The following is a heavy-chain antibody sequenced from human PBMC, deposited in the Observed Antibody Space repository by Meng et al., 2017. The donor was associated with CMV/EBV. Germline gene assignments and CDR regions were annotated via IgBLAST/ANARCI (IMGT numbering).Heavy chain of an antibody. J-gene: IGHJ5*02. D-gene: IGHD3-22*01. Sequence: QRPESGPGLVKPSETLYLTCTVSGGSISSSSYYWGWIRQPPGKGLEWIGSIYYSGSTYYNPSLKSRVTISVDTSKNQFSLKLSSVTAADTAVYYCARGVVTMIVVYDPWGQGTLVTVSS. CDR3: ARGVVTMIVVYDP. V-gene: IGHV4-39*07. CDR2: IYYSGST. CDR1: GGSISSSSYY.